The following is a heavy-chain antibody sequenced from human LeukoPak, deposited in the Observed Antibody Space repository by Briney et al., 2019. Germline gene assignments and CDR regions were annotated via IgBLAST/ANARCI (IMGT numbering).Heavy chain of an antibody. J-gene: IGHJ4*02. D-gene: IGHD6-6*01. V-gene: IGHV1-2*06. Sequence: ASVKVSCKASGYTFTGYYMHWVRQAPGQGLEWMGRINPNSGGTNYAQKFQGRVTMTRDTSISTAYMELSRLRSDDTAVYYCARVGRGVEYSNSSNDYWGQGTLVTVSS. CDR1: GYTFTGYY. CDR2: INPNSGGT. CDR3: ARVGRGVEYSNSSNDY.